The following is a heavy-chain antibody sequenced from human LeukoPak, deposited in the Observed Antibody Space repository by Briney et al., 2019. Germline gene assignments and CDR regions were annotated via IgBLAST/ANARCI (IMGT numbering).Heavy chain of an antibody. CDR2: IYYSGSI. CDR1: GASISSYY. CDR3: ARENPSGYYNRPIDY. D-gene: IGHD3-22*01. J-gene: IGHJ4*02. V-gene: IGHV4-59*01. Sequence: PSETLSLTCTVSGASISSYYWSWIRQPPGKGLEWIGDIYYSGSIKYNPSLKSRVTMSVDTSKNQFSLKLSSVTAADTAIYYCARENPSGYYNRPIDYWAREPWSPSPQ.